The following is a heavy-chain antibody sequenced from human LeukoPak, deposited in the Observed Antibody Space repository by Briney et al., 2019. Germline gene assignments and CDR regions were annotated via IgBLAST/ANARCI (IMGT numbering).Heavy chain of an antibody. CDR3: TREEGA. D-gene: IGHD4/OR15-4a*01. CDR2: INYDGGES. Sequence: GGSLRLSCAASGFTFSTSWMSWVRQAPVKGLEWVANINYDGGESNYVDSVKGRFTISRDNAENSWHLQMNSLRVEDTAVYYCTREEGAWGQGSLVSVSS. CDR1: GFTFSTSW. V-gene: IGHV3-7*04. J-gene: IGHJ4*02.